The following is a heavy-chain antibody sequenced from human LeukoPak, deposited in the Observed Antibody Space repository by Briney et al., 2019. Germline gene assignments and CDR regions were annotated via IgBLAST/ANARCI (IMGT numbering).Heavy chain of an antibody. CDR3: AAPIAAAGTPSVRSWFDP. CDR1: GFTFSTYG. Sequence: GGSLRLSCAASGFTFSTYGMHWVRQAPGKGLEWVAFVRYDGSKKYYTNSVKGRFTISRDNSKNTLYLQMNSLRAEDTAVYYCAAPIAAAGTPSVRSWFDPWGQGTLVTVSS. J-gene: IGHJ5*02. D-gene: IGHD6-13*01. CDR2: VRYDGSKK. V-gene: IGHV3-30*02.